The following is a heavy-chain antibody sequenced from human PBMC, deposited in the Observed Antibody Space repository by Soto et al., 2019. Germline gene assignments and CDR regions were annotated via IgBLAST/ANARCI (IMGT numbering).Heavy chain of an antibody. J-gene: IGHJ6*02. CDR1: GGTFSSYA. CDR2: IIPIFGTA. D-gene: IGHD2-8*02. Sequence: GASVKVSCKASGGTFSSYAISWVRQAPGQGLEWMGGIIPIFGTANYAQNLQGRVTMTRDTSTRTVYMELNSLRSDDTAVYFCARGTGASGFDVWGQGTTVTVSS. V-gene: IGHV1-69*05. CDR3: ARGTGASGFDV.